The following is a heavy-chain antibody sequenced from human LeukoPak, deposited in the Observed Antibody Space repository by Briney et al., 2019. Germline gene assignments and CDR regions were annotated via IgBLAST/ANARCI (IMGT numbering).Heavy chain of an antibody. V-gene: IGHV4-59*08. CDR2: IYYSGST. Sequence: SETLSLTCTVSGGSISTYNWNWIRQPPGKGLEWIGYIYYSGSTKYTPSLKGRVTMSVDTSKNQFSLRLTSVTAADTAVYYCAGRVKTSVTPSGGNWFDPWGQGTLVTVSS. CDR3: AGRVKTSVTPSGGNWFDP. D-gene: IGHD4-17*01. CDR1: GGSISTYN. J-gene: IGHJ5*02.